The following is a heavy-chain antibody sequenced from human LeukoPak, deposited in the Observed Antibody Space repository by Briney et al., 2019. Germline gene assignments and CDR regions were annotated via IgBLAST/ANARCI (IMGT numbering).Heavy chain of an antibody. D-gene: IGHD4-17*01. CDR1: GGSISSSSYY. CDR3: ARDLSLQEIYGDHPAPYI. V-gene: IGHV4-39*07. CDR2: IYYSGST. J-gene: IGHJ3*02. Sequence: KASETLSLTCTVSGGSISSSSYYWGWIRQPPGKGLEWIGSIYYSGSTYYNPSLKSRVTISVDTSKNQFSLKLSSVTAADTAVYYCARDLSLQEIYGDHPAPYIWGQGTMVTVSS.